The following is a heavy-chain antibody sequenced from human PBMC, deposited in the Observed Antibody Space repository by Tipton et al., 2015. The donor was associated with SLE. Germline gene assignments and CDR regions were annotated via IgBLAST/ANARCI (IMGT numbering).Heavy chain of an antibody. J-gene: IGHJ4*02. CDR1: GGSISTYF. Sequence: TLSLTCTVSGGSISTYFWSWIRQPPGKGLEWIGYIYYSGSTHYNPSLRSRVTMSVDTSRNQFSLKLSSVTAADTAVYYCAHDFWSGPLDYFDYWGQGILVTVSS. V-gene: IGHV4-59*01. D-gene: IGHD3-3*01. CDR2: IYYSGST. CDR3: AHDFWSGPLDYFDY.